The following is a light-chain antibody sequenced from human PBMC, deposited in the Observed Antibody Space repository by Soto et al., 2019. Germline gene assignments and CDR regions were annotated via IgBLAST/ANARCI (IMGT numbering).Light chain of an antibody. CDR2: KAS. Sequence: DIQMTQSPYTLSASVGDRFTITCRSSQSISSWLAWNQQQPGKAPKLLIYKASSLERGVVSRFSGRRSGTEFTLTIISLQPDDFTTYSSPQYNIYPYTFGQGNHLEIK. V-gene: IGKV1-5*03. CDR1: QSISSW. CDR3: PQYNIYPYT. J-gene: IGKJ2*01.